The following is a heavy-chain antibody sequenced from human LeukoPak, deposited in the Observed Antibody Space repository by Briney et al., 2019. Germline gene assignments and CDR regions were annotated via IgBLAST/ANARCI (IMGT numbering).Heavy chain of an antibody. CDR2: INPSDSYT. J-gene: IGHJ4*02. V-gene: IGHV5-10-1*01. CDR3: ARGSGWTDY. CDR1: GYSFTNNW. D-gene: IGHD6-19*01. Sequence: PGESLKISCKGSGYSFTNNWITWVRQMPGKGLEWMGRINPSDSYTNYSPSFQGHVTFSADKSITTAYLQWSSLEPSDTAMYYCARGSGWTDYWGQGTLVTVPS.